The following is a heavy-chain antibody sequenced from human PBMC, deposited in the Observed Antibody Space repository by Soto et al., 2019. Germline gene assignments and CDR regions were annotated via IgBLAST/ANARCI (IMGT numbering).Heavy chain of an antibody. CDR3: AKDIVTMVRSRGLDD. CDR1: GFTFDDYA. Sequence: EVQLVESGGGLVQPGRSLRLSCAASGFTFDDYAMHWVRQAPGKGLEWVSGISWNSGSICYADSVKGRFTISRDNAKNSLYLQMNSLRAEDTALYYFAKDIVTMVRSRGLDDWGQGTPVTVSP. V-gene: IGHV3-9*01. J-gene: IGHJ4*02. D-gene: IGHD2-21*01. CDR2: ISWNSGSI.